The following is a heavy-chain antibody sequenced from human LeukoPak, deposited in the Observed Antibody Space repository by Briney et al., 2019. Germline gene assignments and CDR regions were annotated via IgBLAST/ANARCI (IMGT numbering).Heavy chain of an antibody. Sequence: SETLSLTCTVSGGSISSGSYYGGWIRQPAGKGLEWIVRIYSSGSTNYNPSLKSRVTISVDTSKNQFSLTLSSVTAADTAVYYCASAYYYDSSVLDYWGQGTLVTVSS. CDR2: IYSSGST. CDR1: GGSISSGSYY. D-gene: IGHD3-22*01. CDR3: ASAYYYDSSVLDY. J-gene: IGHJ4*02. V-gene: IGHV4-61*02.